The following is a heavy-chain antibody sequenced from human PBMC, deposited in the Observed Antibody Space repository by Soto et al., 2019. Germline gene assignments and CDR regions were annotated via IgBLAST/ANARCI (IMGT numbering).Heavy chain of an antibody. J-gene: IGHJ4*02. Sequence: SETLSLTCAVHGGSFSGDYWTWIRQPPGTGLEWIGEINHSGSTNYNPSLKSRVTISVDTSKNQFSLKLTSVTAADTAVYYCARDKITGLFDYWGQGTLVTVS. CDR2: INHSGST. CDR1: GGSFSGDY. D-gene: IGHD2-8*02. CDR3: ARDKITGLFDY. V-gene: IGHV4-34*01.